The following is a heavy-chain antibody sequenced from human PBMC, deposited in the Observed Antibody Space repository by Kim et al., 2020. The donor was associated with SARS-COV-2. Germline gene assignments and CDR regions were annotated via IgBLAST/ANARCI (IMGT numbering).Heavy chain of an antibody. V-gene: IGHV3-23*01. J-gene: IGHJ4*02. Sequence: GRFTISRDNSKNTLYLQMNSLRAEDTAVYYCAKDGDHSITMIVVVMKFDYWGQGTLVTVSS. CDR3: AKDGDHSITMIVVVMKFDY. D-gene: IGHD3-22*01.